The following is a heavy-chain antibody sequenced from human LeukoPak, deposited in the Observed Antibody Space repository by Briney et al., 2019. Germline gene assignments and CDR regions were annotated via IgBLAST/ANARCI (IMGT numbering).Heavy chain of an antibody. Sequence: ASVKVSCKASGYTFTSYAMNWVRQAPGQGLEWMGWINTNTGNPTYAQGFTGRFVFSLDTSVSTAYLQISSLKAEDTAVYYCARDTTGTTGNYYYYMDVWGKGTTVTVSS. V-gene: IGHV7-4-1*02. CDR3: ARDTTGTTGNYYYYMDV. D-gene: IGHD1-1*01. J-gene: IGHJ6*03. CDR2: INTNTGNP. CDR1: GYTFTSYA.